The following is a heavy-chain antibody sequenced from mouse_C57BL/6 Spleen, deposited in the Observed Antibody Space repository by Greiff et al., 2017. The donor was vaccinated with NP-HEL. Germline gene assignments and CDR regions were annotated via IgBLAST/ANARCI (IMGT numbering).Heavy chain of an antibody. D-gene: IGHD3-3*01. V-gene: IGHV5-4*01. CDR1: GFTFSSYA. CDR2: ISDGGSYT. J-gene: IGHJ3*01. CDR3: AREGGTEWFAY. Sequence: EVMLVESGGGLVKPGGSLKLSCAASGFTFSSYAMSWVRQTPEKRLEWVATISDGGSYTYYPDNVKGRFTISRDNAKNNLYLQMSHLKSEDTAMYYCAREGGTEWFAYWGQGTLVTVSA.